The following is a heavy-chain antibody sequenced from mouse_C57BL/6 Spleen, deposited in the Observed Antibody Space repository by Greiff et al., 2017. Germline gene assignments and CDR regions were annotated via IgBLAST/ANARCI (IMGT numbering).Heavy chain of an antibody. V-gene: IGHV5-6*01. CDR2: ISGGGSYT. Sequence: EVQLVESGGDLVKPGGSLKLSCAASGFTFSSYGMSWVRQTPDKRLEWAATISGGGSYTYYPDSVKGRFTISRDNAKNTRYLQMCSLKSEDTAMDYCARWCDYYGRSYEWGYFDYWGQGTTLTVAS. D-gene: IGHD1-1*01. CDR1: GFTFSSYG. CDR3: ARWCDYYGRSYEWGYFDY. J-gene: IGHJ2*01.